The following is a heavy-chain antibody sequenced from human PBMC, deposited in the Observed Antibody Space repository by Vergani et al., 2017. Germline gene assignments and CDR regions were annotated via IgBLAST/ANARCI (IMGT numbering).Heavy chain of an antibody. CDR2: INPSGGST. Sequence: QVQLVQSGAEVKKPGASVQVSCKASGYTFTSYDMHWVRQAPGQGLEWMGIINPSGGSTSYAQKFQGRVTMTRDTSTSTVYMELSSLRSDDTAVYYCARDPDIVVVPAAPYYYYYYGMDVWGQGTTVTVSS. J-gene: IGHJ6*02. V-gene: IGHV1-46*01. CDR3: ARDPDIVVVPAAPYYYYYYGMDV. CDR1: GYTFTSYD. D-gene: IGHD2-2*01.